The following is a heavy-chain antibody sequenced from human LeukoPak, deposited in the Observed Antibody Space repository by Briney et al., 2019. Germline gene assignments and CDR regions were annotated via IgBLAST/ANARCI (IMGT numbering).Heavy chain of an antibody. J-gene: IGHJ4*02. CDR1: GGSISSGGYY. D-gene: IGHD2-2*01. Sequence: SQTLSLTCTVCGGSISSGGYYWGWIRQHPGKGLEWIGYIYYSGSTYYNPSLKSRVTISVDTSKNQFSLKLSSVTAADTAVYYCARTRPCSSTSCSEAYFDYWGQGTLVTVSS. CDR3: ARTRPCSSTSCSEAYFDY. V-gene: IGHV4-31*03. CDR2: IYYSGST.